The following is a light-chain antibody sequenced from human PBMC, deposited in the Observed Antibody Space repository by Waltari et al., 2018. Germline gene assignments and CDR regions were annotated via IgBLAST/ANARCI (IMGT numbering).Light chain of an antibody. CDR1: KLGDTY. V-gene: IGLV3-1*01. CDR3: QAWDSNTGEV. Sequence: SYVLTQPPSVSVSPGQTASITCPGDKLGDTYAFWYQQKSGQSPVLVIFQDNKRPSGIPERFSGSNSGNTATLTISGTQAMDEADYYCQAWDSNTGEVFGGGTKLTVL. J-gene: IGLJ2*01. CDR2: QDN.